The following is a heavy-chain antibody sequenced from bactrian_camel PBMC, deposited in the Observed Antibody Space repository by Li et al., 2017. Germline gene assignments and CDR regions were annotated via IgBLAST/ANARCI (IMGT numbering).Heavy chain of an antibody. CDR1: GFTFSSYW. V-gene: IGHV3S1*01. D-gene: IGHD5*01. CDR2: ISQDGTPT. Sequence: HVQLVESGGDLVQTGGSLRLSCAASGFTFSSYWMYWVRQAPGREREGVASISQDGTPTYEDSVKGRFTISKDNAKNTLFLQMNSLKSEDTGMYYCAADRLVCLSTDTRAEWHYWGQGTQVTVS. CDR3: AADRLVCLSTDTRAEWHY. J-gene: IGHJ4*01.